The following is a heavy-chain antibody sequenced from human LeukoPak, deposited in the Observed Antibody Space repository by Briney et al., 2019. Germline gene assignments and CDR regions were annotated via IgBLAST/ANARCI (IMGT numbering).Heavy chain of an antibody. CDR2: IIPIFGTA. Sequence: SVKVSCKASGGTFSSYAISWVRQPPGQGREWVGGIIPIFGTANYAQKFQGRVTITADKSTSTAYMELSSLRSEDTAVYYCASRGGYCSGGSCYGAFDYWGQGTLVTVSS. CDR3: ASRGGYCSGGSCYGAFDY. CDR1: GGTFSSYA. J-gene: IGHJ4*02. D-gene: IGHD2-15*01. V-gene: IGHV1-69*06.